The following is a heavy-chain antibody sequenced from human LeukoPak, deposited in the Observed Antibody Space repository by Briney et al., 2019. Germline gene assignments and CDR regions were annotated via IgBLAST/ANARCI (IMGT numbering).Heavy chain of an antibody. V-gene: IGHV4-39*07. CDR3: ARGPHQHWPLGQF. D-gene: IGHD2-2*01. CDR1: GGSISSSSYY. J-gene: IGHJ4*02. CDR2: INDSGSP. Sequence: PSETLSLTCTVSGGSISSSSYYWGWIRQPPGKGLDWIGEINDSGSPIYNPSLKSRVTISVDTSKNQFSVNLTSVTAADTAVYYCARGPHQHWPLGQFWGQGSLVTVSS.